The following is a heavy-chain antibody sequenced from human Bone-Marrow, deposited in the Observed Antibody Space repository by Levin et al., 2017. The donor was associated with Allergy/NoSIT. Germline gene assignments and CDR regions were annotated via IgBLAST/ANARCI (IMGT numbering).Heavy chain of an antibody. J-gene: IGHJ6*03. Sequence: ASVKVSCKASGYTFTSYDINWVRQATGQGLEWMGWMNPNSGNTGYAQKFQGRVTMTRNTSISTAYMELSSLRSEDTAVYYCARGALIGADCSSTSCYGYYYYYYMDGWGKGTTVTVSS. CDR3: ARGALIGADCSSTSCYGYYYYYYMDG. V-gene: IGHV1-8*01. D-gene: IGHD2-2*01. CDR1: GYTFTSYD. CDR2: MNPNSGNT.